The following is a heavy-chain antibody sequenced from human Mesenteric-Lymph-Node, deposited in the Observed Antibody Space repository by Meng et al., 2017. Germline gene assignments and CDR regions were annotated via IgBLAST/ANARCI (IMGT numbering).Heavy chain of an antibody. Sequence: QVRREAPGPGLVKPSGTLPLTGAASGGSISSSNWWSWVRQPPGKGLEWIGEIYHSGSTNYNPSLKSRVTISVDKSKNQFSLKLSSVTAADTAVYYCARGAYCSGGNCYPLDYWGQGTLVTVSS. V-gene: IGHV4-4*02. CDR1: GGSISSSNW. J-gene: IGHJ4*02. CDR2: IYHSGST. CDR3: ARGAYCSGGNCYPLDY. D-gene: IGHD2-15*01.